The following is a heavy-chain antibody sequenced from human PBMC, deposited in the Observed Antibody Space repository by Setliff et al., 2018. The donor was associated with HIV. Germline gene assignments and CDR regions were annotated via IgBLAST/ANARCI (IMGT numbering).Heavy chain of an antibody. D-gene: IGHD2-15*01. CDR3: ARDPPVVVRHLFDL. V-gene: IGHV1-18*01. Sequence: ASVKVSCKASGYSFSTNGISWVRQAPGQGLEWMGWISAYNGNTNHAQKFQGRVTMTTDTSTRTASMELRSLTSDGTAVYYCARDPPVVVRHLFDLWGQGTLVTVSS. CDR2: ISAYNGNT. CDR1: GYSFSTNG. J-gene: IGHJ4*02.